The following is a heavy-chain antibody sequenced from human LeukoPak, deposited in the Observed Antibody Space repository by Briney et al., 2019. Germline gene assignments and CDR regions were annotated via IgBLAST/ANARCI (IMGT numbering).Heavy chain of an antibody. CDR1: GFTFSSYS. D-gene: IGHD5-18*01. V-gene: IGHV3-21*01. CDR2: ISSSSSYI. J-gene: IGHJ6*02. Sequence: PGGSLRLSCAASGFTFSSYSMNWVRQAPGKGLEWVSSISSSSSYIYYADSVKGRFTISRDNAKNSLYLQMNSLRAEDPAVYYCARELGAGYSYGYYYGMDVWGQGTTVTVSS. CDR3: ARELGAGYSYGYYYGMDV.